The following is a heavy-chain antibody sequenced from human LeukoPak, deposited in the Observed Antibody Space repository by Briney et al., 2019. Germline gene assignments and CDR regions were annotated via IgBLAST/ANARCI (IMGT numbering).Heavy chain of an antibody. Sequence: PSETLSLTCTVSGGSISSGDYYWSWIRQPPGKGLEWIGYMYYSGSTYCNPSLKSRVTISVDTSKNQFSLKLSSVTAADTAVYYCARPYYYDSRIDPWGQETLVTVSS. CDR1: GGSISSGDYY. V-gene: IGHV4-30-4*01. CDR3: ARPYYYDSRIDP. CDR2: MYYSGST. J-gene: IGHJ5*02. D-gene: IGHD3-22*01.